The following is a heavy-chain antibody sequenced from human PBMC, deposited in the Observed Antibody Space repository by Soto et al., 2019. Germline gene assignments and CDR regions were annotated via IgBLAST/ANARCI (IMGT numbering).Heavy chain of an antibody. J-gene: IGHJ4*01. CDR2: IHNDGSTT. CDR1: GVMFSSYW. D-gene: IGHD1-7*01. CDR3: ARDNWNSY. Sequence: PGGSLRLSCAASGVMFSSYWMHWVRQAPGKGLMWVSRIHNDGSTTRYAASVKGRFTISRDNAKNTLYLQMSGLRVDDTAVYYCARDNWNSYWGQGTLVTVSS. V-gene: IGHV3-74*01.